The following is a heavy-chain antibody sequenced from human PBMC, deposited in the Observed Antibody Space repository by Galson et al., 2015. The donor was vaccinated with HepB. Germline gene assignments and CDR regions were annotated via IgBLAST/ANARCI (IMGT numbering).Heavy chain of an antibody. Sequence: SLRLSCAASGFTFGGYSMSWVRQAPGKGLEWVSAISGSGGSRYYADSVMGRFTISRDKSKNTLFLQMNSLRAEDTAIYYWTKEGGDPEHFYYFFGMDVWGQGTTVTVSS. V-gene: IGHV3-23*01. J-gene: IGHJ6*01. CDR1: GFTFGGYS. D-gene: IGHD2-21*02. CDR2: ISGSGGSR. CDR3: TKEGGDPEHFYYFFGMDV.